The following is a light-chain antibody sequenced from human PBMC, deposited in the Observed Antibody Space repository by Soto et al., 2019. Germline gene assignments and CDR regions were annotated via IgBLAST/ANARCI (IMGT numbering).Light chain of an antibody. Sequence: ENVLTQSPGTMSLSPGERATLSCRASQSVGSGYLAWYQQKPGQGPRLLIYGGSRRATGIPDRFSGGGSGTDFSLTISKLEPEDSAVYYCQRYDSPLQVTFGPGTKVDIK. CDR1: QSVGSGY. J-gene: IGKJ3*01. CDR2: GGS. V-gene: IGKV3-20*01. CDR3: QRYDSPLQVT.